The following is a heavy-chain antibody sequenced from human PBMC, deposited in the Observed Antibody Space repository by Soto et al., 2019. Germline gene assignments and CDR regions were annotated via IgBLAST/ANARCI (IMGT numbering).Heavy chain of an antibody. V-gene: IGHV1-2*02. J-gene: IGHJ3*02. D-gene: IGHD3-3*01. CDR1: VYTFTGYY. Sequence: SVNVSFKSSVYTFTGYYMHWVRQAPGQGREGMGWINPNRGGKNYAQKFQGRVTMTRDKYISTAYMEMSRLRYEDTAVYYCAREGSGYSAFDIWGQGTMVTVSS. CDR3: AREGSGYSAFDI. CDR2: INPNRGGK.